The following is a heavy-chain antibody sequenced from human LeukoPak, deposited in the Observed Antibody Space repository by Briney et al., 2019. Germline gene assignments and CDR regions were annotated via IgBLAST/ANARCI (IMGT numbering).Heavy chain of an antibody. V-gene: IGHV4-61*02. Sequence: SETLSLTXTVSGGSISSGSYYWSWIRQPAGKGLEWIGRIYTSGSTNYNPSLKSRVTMSVDTSKNQFSLKLSSVTAADTAVYYCASARTTAFMDVWGKGTTVTVSS. CDR1: GGSISSGSYY. J-gene: IGHJ6*04. CDR2: IYTSGST. D-gene: IGHD2-2*01. CDR3: ASARTTAFMDV.